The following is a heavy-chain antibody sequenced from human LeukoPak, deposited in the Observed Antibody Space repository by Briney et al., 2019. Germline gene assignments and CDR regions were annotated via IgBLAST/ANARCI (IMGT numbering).Heavy chain of an antibody. J-gene: IGHJ4*03. D-gene: IGHD1-26*01. CDR2: VNDGGDYP. CDR3: VKVVRPATVEMFFDY. CDR1: GFPFANYA. Sequence: GGSLRLFCAPSGFPFANYATSCVPHPPGKGLECVSSVNDGGDYPYYADCVKGRLTIYRDHSENTLNQQMNSLKAEDPATYHWVKVVRPATVEMFFDYWGRGTLVTVSS. V-gene: IGHV3-23*01.